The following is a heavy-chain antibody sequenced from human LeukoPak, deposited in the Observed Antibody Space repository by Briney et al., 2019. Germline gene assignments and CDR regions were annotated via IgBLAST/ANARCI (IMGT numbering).Heavy chain of an antibody. CDR2: ISAYNGNT. CDR3: ARGLPKWLTWYFDL. CDR1: GYTFTSYG. D-gene: IGHD5-18*01. Sequence: ASVKVSCKASGYTFTSYGISWVRQAPGQGLEWMGWISAYNGNTNYAQKLQGRVTMTTDTSTSTAYMELRSLRSEDTAVYYCARGLPKWLTWYFDLWGRGTLVTVSS. J-gene: IGHJ2*01. V-gene: IGHV1-18*01.